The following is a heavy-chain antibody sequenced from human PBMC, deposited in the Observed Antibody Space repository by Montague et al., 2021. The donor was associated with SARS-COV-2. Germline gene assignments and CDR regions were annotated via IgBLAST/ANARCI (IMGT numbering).Heavy chain of an antibody. J-gene: IGHJ3*02. V-gene: IGHV6-1*01. D-gene: IGHD6-13*01. CDR3: ARGSSIAAAGDAFDI. Sequence: CAISGDSVSSNSAAWNLIRQSPSRGLEWLGRTYYRSKWYNDYAVSVKSRITIHPDTSKNQFSLQLNSVTPEDTAVYYCARGSSIAAAGDAFDIWGQGTMVTVSS. CDR2: TYYRSKWYN. CDR1: GDSVSSNSAA.